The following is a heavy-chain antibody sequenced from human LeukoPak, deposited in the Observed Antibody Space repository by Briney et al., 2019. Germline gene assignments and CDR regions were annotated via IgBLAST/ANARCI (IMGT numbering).Heavy chain of an antibody. CDR2: ISYDGSDK. D-gene: IGHD2-15*01. CDR3: AKQWSGGSALYWFDP. J-gene: IGHJ5*02. CDR1: GFTFSSYG. Sequence: GGSLRLSCAASGFTFSSYGMHWVRQAPGKGLEWVTVISYDGSDKYYADSVKGRFTISRDNSKNTLYLQMNSLRGEDTAVYYCAKQWSGGSALYWFDPWGQGTLVTVSS. V-gene: IGHV3-30*18.